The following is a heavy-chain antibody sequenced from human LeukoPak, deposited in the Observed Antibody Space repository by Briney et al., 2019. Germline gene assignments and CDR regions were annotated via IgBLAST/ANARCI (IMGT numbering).Heavy chain of an antibody. CDR2: ISYDGSNK. CDR1: GFTVSSYA. V-gene: IGHV3-30-3*01. D-gene: IGHD2-15*01. J-gene: IGHJ4*02. Sequence: TGGSLRLSCAASGFTVSSYAMHWVRQAPGKGLEWVAVISYDGSNKYYADSVKGRFTISRDNSKNTLYLQMNSLRAEDTAVYYCARDGAEGYCSGGSCYSLYYWGQGPLVTVSS. CDR3: ARDGAEGYCSGGSCYSLYY.